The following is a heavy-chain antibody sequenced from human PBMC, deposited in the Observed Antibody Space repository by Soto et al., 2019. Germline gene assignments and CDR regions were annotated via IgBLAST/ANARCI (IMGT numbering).Heavy chain of an antibody. J-gene: IGHJ4*02. CDR2: ISWNSGSI. CDR3: AKARGAVADYYFDY. V-gene: IGHV3-9*01. Sequence: EVQLVESGGGLVQPGRSLRLSCAASGFTFDDYAMHWVRQAPGKGLEWVSGISWNSGSIGYADSVKGRFTISRDNAKNSLYLQMNSLRAEDTALYYCAKARGAVADYYFDYWGQGTLVTVSS. CDR1: GFTFDDYA. D-gene: IGHD6-19*01.